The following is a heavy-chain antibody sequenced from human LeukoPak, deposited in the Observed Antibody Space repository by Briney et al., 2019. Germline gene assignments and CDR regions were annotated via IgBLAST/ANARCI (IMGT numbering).Heavy chain of an antibody. Sequence: HPGGSLRLSCAASGFSLSNYWMNWVRQAPGKGLEWVANIKQDGSEKNYVDSVKGRFSISRDNAKSSLILQMNSLRDEDTAVYYCARGVWAPFDSWGQGTLVSVSS. CDR1: GFSLSNYW. V-gene: IGHV3-7*01. D-gene: IGHD7-27*01. CDR3: ARGVWAPFDS. CDR2: IKQDGSEK. J-gene: IGHJ4*02.